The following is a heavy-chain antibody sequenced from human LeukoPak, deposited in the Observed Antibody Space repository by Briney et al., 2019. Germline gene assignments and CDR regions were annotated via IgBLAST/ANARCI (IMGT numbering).Heavy chain of an antibody. Sequence: ASVTVSCKASGYTFTGYYMHWVRQAPGQGLEWMGWINPNSGGTNYAQKFQGRVTMTRDTSISTAYMELSRLRSDDTAVYYCARGSSRWLADFDYWGQGTLVTVSS. CDR3: ARGSSRWLADFDY. V-gene: IGHV1-2*02. D-gene: IGHD6-19*01. J-gene: IGHJ4*02. CDR2: INPNSGGT. CDR1: GYTFTGYY.